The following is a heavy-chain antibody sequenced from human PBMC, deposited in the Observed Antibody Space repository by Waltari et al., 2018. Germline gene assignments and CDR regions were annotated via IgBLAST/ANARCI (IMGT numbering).Heavy chain of an antibody. CDR2: FDPEDGET. J-gene: IGHJ5*02. V-gene: IGHV1-24*01. CDR1: GYTLTELS. Sequence: QVQLVQSGAEVKKPGASVKVSCKVSGYTLTELSMHWVRQAPGKGLEWMGGFDPEDGETIYAQKCQGRVTMTEDTSTDTAYMELSSLRSEDTAVYYCATGGMIAAAGRSWFDPWGQGTLVTVSS. CDR3: ATGGMIAAAGRSWFDP. D-gene: IGHD6-13*01.